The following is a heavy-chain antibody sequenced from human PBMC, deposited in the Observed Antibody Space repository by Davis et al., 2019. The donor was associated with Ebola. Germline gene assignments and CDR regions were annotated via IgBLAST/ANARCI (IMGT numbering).Heavy chain of an antibody. Sequence: SVKVSCKASGFTFTRSAVQWVRQARGQRLEWIGWVVVGSGNTNYTHQFQDRVTISRDMSISTAYMELSSLRSEDTAVYFCAAASLYYYYYMDVWGKGTTVTVSS. J-gene: IGHJ6*03. D-gene: IGHD2-2*01. CDR1: GFTFTRSA. CDR3: AAASLYYYYYMDV. V-gene: IGHV1-58*01. CDR2: VVVGSGNT.